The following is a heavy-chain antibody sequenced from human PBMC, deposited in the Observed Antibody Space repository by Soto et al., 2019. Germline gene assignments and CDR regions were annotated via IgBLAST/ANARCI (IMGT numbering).Heavy chain of an antibody. CDR2: INAGNGNT. CDR3: ARGDYYDIHDY. D-gene: IGHD3-22*01. J-gene: IGHJ4*02. CDR1: GDTFTSYA. V-gene: IGHV1-3*01. Sequence: VQLVQSGAEVKKPGASGKVSCKASGDTFTSYAMHWVRQAPGQRLEWMGWINAGNGNTKYSQKFQGRVTITRDTSASTAYMELSSLRSEDTAVYYCARGDYYDIHDYWGQGTLVTVSS.